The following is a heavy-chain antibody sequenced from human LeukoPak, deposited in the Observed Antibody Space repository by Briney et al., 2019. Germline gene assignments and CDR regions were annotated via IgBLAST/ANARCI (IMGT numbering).Heavy chain of an antibody. CDR1: GFTFNGSA. CDR2: IRSKAHRYAT. Sequence: GGSLRLSCATSGFTFNGSALYWVRQASGQGLEWVGRIRSKAHRYATAYAASVKGRFTVSRDDSENMAYLQMNSLKTEDTAIYYCTRRHYGDYVVDNWGQGTLVTVSS. V-gene: IGHV3-73*01. J-gene: IGHJ4*02. D-gene: IGHD4-17*01. CDR3: TRRHYGDYVVDN.